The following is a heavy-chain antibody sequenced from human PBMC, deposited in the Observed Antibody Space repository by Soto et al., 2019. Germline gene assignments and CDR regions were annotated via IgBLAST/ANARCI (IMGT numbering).Heavy chain of an antibody. J-gene: IGHJ6*02. Sequence: GGSLRLPCAASGFTFSSYAMHWVRQAPGKGLEWVAVISYDGSNKYYADSVKGRFTISRDNSKNTLYLQMNSLRAEDTAVYYCARAYDFWSGKSGMDVWGQGTTVTV. CDR3: ARAYDFWSGKSGMDV. CDR1: GFTFSSYA. D-gene: IGHD3-3*01. V-gene: IGHV3-30-3*01. CDR2: ISYDGSNK.